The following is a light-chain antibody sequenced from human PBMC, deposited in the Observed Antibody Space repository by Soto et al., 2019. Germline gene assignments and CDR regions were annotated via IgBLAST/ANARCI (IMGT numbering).Light chain of an antibody. V-gene: IGKV3-20*01. CDR3: QQYGGSRMYT. J-gene: IGKJ2*01. CDR2: GAS. CDR1: QSVSSIY. Sequence: EIVLTQSPGTLSLSPGERATLSCRASQSVSSIYLAWYQQKPGQAPRLLIYGASSRATGIPDRFSVSGSGTYFTLPISRLEPEDFAVYYCQQYGGSRMYTFGQGTKLEIK.